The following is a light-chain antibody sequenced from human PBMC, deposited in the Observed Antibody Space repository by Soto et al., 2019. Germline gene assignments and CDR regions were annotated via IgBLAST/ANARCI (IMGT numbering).Light chain of an antibody. CDR3: QQYGSSPLWT. CDR2: GAS. J-gene: IGKJ1*01. V-gene: IGKV3-20*01. Sequence: EIVLTQSPGTLSLSPGERATLSCRASQSVSSGYLAWYQHKPGQAPRLLIYGASSRATGIPDRFSGSGSGTDFTLTISRLEPEDFAVYYCQQYGSSPLWTFGQGTKLEIK. CDR1: QSVSSGY.